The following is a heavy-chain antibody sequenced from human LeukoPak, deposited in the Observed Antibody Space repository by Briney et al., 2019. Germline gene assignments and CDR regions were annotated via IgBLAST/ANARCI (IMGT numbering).Heavy chain of an antibody. D-gene: IGHD2-2*01. CDR2: ISGSGGST. Sequence: PGGSLRLSCAASGFTFSSYAMSWVRQAQGKGLEWVSAISGSGGSTYYADSVKGRFTISRDNSKNTLYLQMNSLRAEDTAVYYCARYRDIVVVPAGPFDPWGQGTLVTVSS. J-gene: IGHJ5*02. CDR1: GFTFSSYA. CDR3: ARYRDIVVVPAGPFDP. V-gene: IGHV3-23*01.